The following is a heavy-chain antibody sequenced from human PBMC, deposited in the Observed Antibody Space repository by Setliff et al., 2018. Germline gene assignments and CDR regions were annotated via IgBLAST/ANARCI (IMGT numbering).Heavy chain of an antibody. V-gene: IGHV3-23*01. D-gene: IGHD3-22*01. J-gene: IGHJ4*02. CDR2: IGGRGIST. CDR1: GFTFGDFA. Sequence: GGSLRLSCAASGFTFGDFAMTWVRQAPGKGLEWVSGIGGRGISTYYADSVKGRFTISRDNSKHTLYLQMNSLRAENTAVYYCAKVFPDYDSSGYYLDYWGQGTLVTVSS. CDR3: AKVFPDYDSSGYYLDY.